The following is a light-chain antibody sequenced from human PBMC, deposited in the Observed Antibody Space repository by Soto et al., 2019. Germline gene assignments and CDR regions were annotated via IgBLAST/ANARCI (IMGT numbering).Light chain of an antibody. Sequence: DIHMTQSPATLPASAGDRVTITCRASQSISNWLAWYQQKPGKAPNLLIYDASSLQSGVPSRFSGSGFGTEFTLTISSLQHGDFATYYWQQYSSRSTFGQGTKVDIK. CDR2: DAS. V-gene: IGKV1-5*01. CDR3: QQYSSRST. CDR1: QSISNW. J-gene: IGKJ1*01.